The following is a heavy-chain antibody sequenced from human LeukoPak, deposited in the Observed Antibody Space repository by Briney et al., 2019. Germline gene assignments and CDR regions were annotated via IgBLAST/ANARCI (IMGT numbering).Heavy chain of an antibody. D-gene: IGHD3-22*01. CDR3: ARVSEDYYDSSGYFDY. CDR1: GFTFSSYA. J-gene: IGHJ4*02. Sequence: GSLILSCAASGFTFSSYAMHWVRQAPGKVLEWVSVISYDGSNKYYADSVKGRFTISRDNSKNTLYLQMNSLRAEDTAVYYCARVSEDYYDSSGYFDYWGQGTLVTVSS. V-gene: IGHV3-30-3*01. CDR2: ISYDGSNK.